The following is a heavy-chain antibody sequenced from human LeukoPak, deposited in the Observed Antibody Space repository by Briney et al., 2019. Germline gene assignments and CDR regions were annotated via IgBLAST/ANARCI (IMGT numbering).Heavy chain of an antibody. J-gene: IGHJ4*02. D-gene: IGHD3-10*01. Sequence: PSQTLSLTCTVSGGSISSGGYYWSWIRQHPGKGLEWIGYIYYSGSTYYNPSLKSRVTISVDTSKNQFSLKLSSVTAADTAVYYCARGIKAGLGEAPAYWGQGTLVTVSS. CDR1: GGSISSGGYY. CDR3: ARGIKAGLGEAPAY. V-gene: IGHV4-31*03. CDR2: IYYSGST.